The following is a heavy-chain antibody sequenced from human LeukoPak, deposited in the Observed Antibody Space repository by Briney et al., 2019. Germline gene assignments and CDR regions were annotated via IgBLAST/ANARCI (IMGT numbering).Heavy chain of an antibody. Sequence: PGGTLRLSCAVSGFTFNNYAMTWVRQAPGKGLEWVSAISGSGYSTYYADSVKGRFTISRDNSKNTLYLQMNSLRAEDTALYFCAQWSRYFDYWGQGTLVTVSS. V-gene: IGHV3-23*01. J-gene: IGHJ4*02. D-gene: IGHD1-26*01. CDR1: GFTFNNYA. CDR2: ISGSGYST. CDR3: AQWSRYFDY.